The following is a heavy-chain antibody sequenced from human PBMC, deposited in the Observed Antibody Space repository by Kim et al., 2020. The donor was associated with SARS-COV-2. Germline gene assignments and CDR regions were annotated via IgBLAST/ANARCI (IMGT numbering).Heavy chain of an antibody. J-gene: IGHJ6*02. CDR2: INTNTGNP. Sequence: ASVKVSCKASGYTFTSYSMNWVRQAPGQGLEWMGWINTNTGNPTYAQGFTGRFVFSLDTSVSTAYLQISSLKAEDTAVYYCARDFKAYYDFWSGYYYYGMDVWGQGTTVTVSS. CDR3: ARDFKAYYDFWSGYYYYGMDV. CDR1: GYTFTSYS. V-gene: IGHV7-4-1*02. D-gene: IGHD3-3*01.